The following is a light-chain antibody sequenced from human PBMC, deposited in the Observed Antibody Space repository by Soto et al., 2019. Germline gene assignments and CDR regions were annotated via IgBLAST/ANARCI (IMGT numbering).Light chain of an antibody. CDR1: QTVTTY. V-gene: IGKV1-39*01. J-gene: IGKJ1*01. CDR3: QHSYSTPPT. CDR2: AAS. Sequence: DIQMTQSPTSLSPSVGDRVTITCRASQTVTTYLNWYQQRPGKAPKLLFSAASSLKSGVPSRFSGSGSGTDFTLTISSLQPEDSATYYCQHSYSTPPTFGQGTRVEIK.